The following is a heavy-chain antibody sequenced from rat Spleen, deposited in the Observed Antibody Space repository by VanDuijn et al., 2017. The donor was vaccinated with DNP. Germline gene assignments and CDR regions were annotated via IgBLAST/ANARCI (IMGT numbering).Heavy chain of an antibody. CDR3: ARLAVGAMYA. CDR1: GLSLTNLG. J-gene: IGHJ4*01. Sequence: QVQLKESGPGPVQPSQTLSLTCSVPGLSLTNLGISWVRPPTGTGLEWMGVVWKNGATRYNSVFKSRLSISKDTSKSQVFLKMNSLQTEDTATYYCARLAVGAMYAWGQGTSVTVSS. D-gene: IGHD3-2*01. CDR2: VWKNGAT. V-gene: IGHV2-41*01.